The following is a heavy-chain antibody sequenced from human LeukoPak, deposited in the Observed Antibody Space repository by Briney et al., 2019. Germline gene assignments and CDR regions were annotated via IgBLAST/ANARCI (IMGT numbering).Heavy chain of an antibody. Sequence: SETLSLTCAVSGGSISSRGYSWSWIRQPPGKGLEWIGYIYHSGTTYYNPSLKSRVTISLDRSKNQFSLNLGSVTAADTAVYYCARGGYYGSGREDFWGQGTLVTVSS. CDR3: ARGGYYGSGREDF. D-gene: IGHD3-10*01. CDR1: GGSISSRGYS. V-gene: IGHV4-30-2*01. CDR2: IYHSGTT. J-gene: IGHJ4*02.